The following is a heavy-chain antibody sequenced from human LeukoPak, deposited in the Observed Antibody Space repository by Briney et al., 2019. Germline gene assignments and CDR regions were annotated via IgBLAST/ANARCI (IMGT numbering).Heavy chain of an antibody. CDR1: GFTFSSYG. CDR3: AKAGYSSSWYRDAFDI. J-gene: IGHJ3*02. V-gene: IGHV3-33*06. CDR2: IWYDGSDK. D-gene: IGHD6-13*01. Sequence: PGRSLRLSCAASGFTFSSYGMHWVRQAPGKGLEWVAVIWYDGSDKYYADSVKGRFTISRDNSKNTLYLQMNSLRAEDTAVYYCAKAGYSSSWYRDAFDIWGQGTMVTVSS.